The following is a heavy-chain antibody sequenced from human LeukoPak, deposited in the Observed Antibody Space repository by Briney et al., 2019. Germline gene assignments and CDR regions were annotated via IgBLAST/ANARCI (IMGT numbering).Heavy chain of an antibody. D-gene: IGHD3-3*01. V-gene: IGHV1-46*01. J-gene: IGHJ6*02. CDR3: ARGWTYYDFWSGGDYGMDV. Sequence: GASVKVSCKASGYTFTTYYMHWMRQAPGQGLEWMGIINLSGGTTGYAQEFQGRVTMARDMSTSTVYMQLSSLRSDDTAVYFCARGWTYYDFWSGGDYGMDVWGQGTTVTVSS. CDR1: GYTFTTYY. CDR2: INLSGGTT.